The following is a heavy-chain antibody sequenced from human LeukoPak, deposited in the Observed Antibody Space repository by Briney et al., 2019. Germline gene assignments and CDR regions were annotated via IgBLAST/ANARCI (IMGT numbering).Heavy chain of an antibody. CDR2: IYYTGII. Sequence: SETLSLTCNVSGDSITSHYWNWIRQPPGKGREWIGYIYYTGIIKYNPSLTSRVSMSVGTSKNQFFLKMKSVTAADTAVYHCARSVDYFDNTGPHMMFDYWGQGSLVTVSS. CDR1: GDSITSHY. CDR3: ARSVDYFDNTGPHMMFDY. D-gene: IGHD3-22*01. J-gene: IGHJ4*02. V-gene: IGHV4-59*11.